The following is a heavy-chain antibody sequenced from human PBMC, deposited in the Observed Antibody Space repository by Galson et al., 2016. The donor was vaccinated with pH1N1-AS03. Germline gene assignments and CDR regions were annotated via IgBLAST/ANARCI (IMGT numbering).Heavy chain of an antibody. CDR2: IYPADSDA. CDR3: ARQWAVRAFDY. CDR1: GYSFTNYW. V-gene: IGHV5-51*01. J-gene: IGHJ4*02. Sequence: QSGAEVKKPGESLKISCKGSGYSFTNYWIAWVRQLPGKGLEWMGIIYPADSDARYSPSFQGQVTISADTSNSTAYMQWNSLKASDTAMYYCARQWAVRAFDYWGQGTPVTVSS. D-gene: IGHD3-10*01.